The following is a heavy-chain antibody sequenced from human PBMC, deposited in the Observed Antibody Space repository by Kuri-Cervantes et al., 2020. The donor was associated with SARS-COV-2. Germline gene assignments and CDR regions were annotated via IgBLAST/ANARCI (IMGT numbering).Heavy chain of an antibody. Sequence: GESLKISCAASGFTFSGSAMHWVRQASGKGLEWVGRIRSKANSYATAYAASVKGRFTISRDDSKNTAYLQMNSLKTEDTAVYYCAKDLYSGYDYYYFYYWGQGNLV. CDR2: IRSKANSYAT. D-gene: IGHD5-12*01. V-gene: IGHV3-73*01. CDR3: AKDLYSGYDYYYFYY. CDR1: GFTFSGSA. J-gene: IGHJ4*02.